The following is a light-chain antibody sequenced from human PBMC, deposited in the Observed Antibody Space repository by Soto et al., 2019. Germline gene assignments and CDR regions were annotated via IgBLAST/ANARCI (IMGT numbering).Light chain of an antibody. CDR3: CSYAGTSTYV. V-gene: IGLV2-23*01. Sequence: QSALTQPASVSGSPGQSITISCTGTSSDVGNYNLVSWYQQLPGKAPKLMIYDDSKRPSGVSNRFSGSKSGNTASLTISGLQAEDEADYHCCSYAGTSTYVFGTGTKVTVL. CDR1: SSDVGNYNL. J-gene: IGLJ1*01. CDR2: DDS.